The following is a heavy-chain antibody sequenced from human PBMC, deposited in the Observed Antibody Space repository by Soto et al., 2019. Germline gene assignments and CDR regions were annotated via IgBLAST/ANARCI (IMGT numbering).Heavy chain of an antibody. J-gene: IGHJ4*02. V-gene: IGHV4-31*03. CDR3: ARVAGQMLQYYFDF. CDR1: GGSISSGGYY. D-gene: IGHD2-2*01. Sequence: PSETLSLTCTVSGGSISSGGYYWSWIRQHPGKGLELVGYYYYSGSTYYNPSLKSRLTISVVTSKNQFSLKLRSVNAADTAVYYCARVAGQMLQYYFDFWGQGTLVTVSS. CDR2: YYYSGST.